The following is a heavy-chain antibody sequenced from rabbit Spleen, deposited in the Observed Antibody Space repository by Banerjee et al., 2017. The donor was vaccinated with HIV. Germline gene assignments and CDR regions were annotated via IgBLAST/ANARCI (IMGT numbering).Heavy chain of an antibody. Sequence: QEQLVESGGGLVQPEASLTLTCKASGFDFSSSYYMCWVRQAPGKGLEWIGYIDPLFGITYYANWVNGRFSISRENAQNTVFLQMTSLTAADTATYFCVREAGYGGYGDANLWGQGTLVTVS. V-gene: IGHV1S47*01. CDR3: VREAGYGGYGDANL. CDR1: GFDFSSSYY. D-gene: IGHD6-1*01. J-gene: IGHJ4*01. CDR2: IDPLFGIT.